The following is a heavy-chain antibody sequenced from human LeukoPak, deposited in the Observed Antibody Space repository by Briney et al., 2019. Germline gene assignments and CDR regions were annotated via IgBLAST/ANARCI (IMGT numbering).Heavy chain of an antibody. CDR2: ISAYNGNT. CDR1: GYTFTGYY. V-gene: IGHV1-18*04. J-gene: IGHJ4*02. Sequence: ASVKVSCKASGYTFTGYYMHWVRQAPGQGLEWMGWISAYNGNTNYAQKLQGRVTMTTDTSTSTAYMELRSLRSDDTAVYYCAREPNSGSYRDYWGQGTLVTVSS. D-gene: IGHD1-26*01. CDR3: AREPNSGSYRDY.